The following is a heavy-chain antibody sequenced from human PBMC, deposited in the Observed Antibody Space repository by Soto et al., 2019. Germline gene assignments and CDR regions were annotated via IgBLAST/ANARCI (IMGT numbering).Heavy chain of an antibody. J-gene: IGHJ4*02. CDR1: GFTFSSYA. D-gene: IGHD5-12*01. V-gene: IGHV3-23*01. CDR2: ISGSGGST. Sequence: GGSLRLSCAVSGFTFSSYAMSWVRQAPGKGLEWVSAISGSGGSTYYADSVKGRFTISRDNSKNTLYLQMNSLRAEDTAVYYCAKDRYSGYDYVLTPGPFDYWGQGTLVTVSS. CDR3: AKDRYSGYDYVLTPGPFDY.